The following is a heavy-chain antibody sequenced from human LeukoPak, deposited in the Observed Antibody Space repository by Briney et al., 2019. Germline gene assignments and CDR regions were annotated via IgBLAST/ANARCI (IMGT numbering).Heavy chain of an antibody. J-gene: IGHJ4*02. CDR3: AITDDYSNYVFDY. D-gene: IGHD4-11*01. Sequence: GGSLRLSCAASGFAFSRHGIHWVRQAPGKGLEWVAFIPYDGSNKFYADSVKGRFTISRDNSKNTLYLQMNSLRAEDTAVYYCAITDDYSNYVFDYWGQGTLVTVSS. CDR2: IPYDGSNK. CDR1: GFAFSRHG. V-gene: IGHV3-30*02.